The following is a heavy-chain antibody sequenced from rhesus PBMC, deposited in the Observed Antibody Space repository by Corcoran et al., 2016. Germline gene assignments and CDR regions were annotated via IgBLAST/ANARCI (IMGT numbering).Heavy chain of an antibody. J-gene: IGHJ4*01. CDR3: ARVPVIAADADY. Sequence: QVQLQESGPGLVKPSETLSLTCAVSGGSIRDDYYWSWIGQPPWKGLKWIGYIYGNCGGNNYKPSPKNRVTISLDPSKNQFSLKLSSVTAADTAVYYCARVPVIAADADYWGQGVLVTVSS. CDR1: GGSIRDDYY. D-gene: IGHD6-25*01. V-gene: IGHV4-106*01. CDR2: IYGNCGGN.